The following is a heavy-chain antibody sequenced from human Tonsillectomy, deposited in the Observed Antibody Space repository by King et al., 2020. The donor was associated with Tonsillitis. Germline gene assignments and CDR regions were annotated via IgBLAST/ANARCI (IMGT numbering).Heavy chain of an antibody. Sequence: VQLQQWGAGLLKPSETLSLTCAVYGGSFSGYYWSWIRQPPGKGLEWIWEINHSGSTNYNPSLKSRVTISVDTSKNQFSLKLSSVTAADTAVYYCARGGRSGRNFCRFDPWGQGTLVTVSS. J-gene: IGHJ5*02. CDR1: GGSFSGYY. D-gene: IGHD3-3*01. V-gene: IGHV4-34*01. CDR3: ARGGRSGRNFCRFDP. CDR2: INHSGST.